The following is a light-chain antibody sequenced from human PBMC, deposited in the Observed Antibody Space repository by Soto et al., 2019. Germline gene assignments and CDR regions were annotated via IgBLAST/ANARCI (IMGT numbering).Light chain of an antibody. J-gene: IGLJ3*02. Sequence: QSVLTKPPSASASPGQTVTISCSGRYSNIGSNFVYGYQRLPGTAPKLLIYSINQRPSGVPDPFSGSKSGTSASLTISGLQSEDEADYFSSSWDDSLDGPVFGGGTKLTVL. CDR1: YSNIGSNF. CDR2: SIN. V-gene: IGLV1-44*01. CDR3: SSWDDSLDGPV.